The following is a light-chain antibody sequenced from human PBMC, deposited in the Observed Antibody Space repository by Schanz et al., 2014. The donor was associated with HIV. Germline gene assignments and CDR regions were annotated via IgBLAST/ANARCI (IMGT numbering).Light chain of an antibody. V-gene: IGKV1-5*03. CDR1: QDIRAR. CDR2: KAS. J-gene: IGKJ5*01. CDR3: LQHNAYPLT. Sequence: DIQMTQSPSALSASVGDRVTITCWASQDIRARLAWYQQKPGKAPNLLISKASALGGGVPARFSGRGSGTEFTLTISSLQPEDFAAYYCLQHNAYPLTFGQGTRLDI.